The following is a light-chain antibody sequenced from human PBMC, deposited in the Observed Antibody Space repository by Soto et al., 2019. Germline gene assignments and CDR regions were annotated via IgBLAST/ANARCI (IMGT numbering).Light chain of an antibody. CDR1: SIDVGGYNY. J-gene: IGLJ2*01. V-gene: IGLV2-8*01. Sequence: QSVLTQPPSASGSPGQSVTISCTGTSIDVGGYNYVSWYQQHPGKAPKVMIYEVSKRPSGVPDRFSGSKSGNTASLTVSGLRAEDEADYYCSSFAGSNNLVFGGGTK. CDR3: SSFAGSNNLV. CDR2: EVS.